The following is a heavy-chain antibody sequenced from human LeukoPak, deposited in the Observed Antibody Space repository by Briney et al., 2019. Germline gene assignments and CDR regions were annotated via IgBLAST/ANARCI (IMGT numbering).Heavy chain of an antibody. CDR1: GGSFSGYY. CDR2: INHSGST. Sequence: KPSETLSLTCAVYGGSFSGYYWSWIRQPPGKGLEWIGEINHSGSTNYNPSLKSRVTISVDTSKNQFSLKLSSVTAADTAVYYCARQSSGWYSDIDYWGQGTLVTVSS. V-gene: IGHV4-34*01. J-gene: IGHJ4*02. CDR3: ARQSSGWYSDIDY. D-gene: IGHD6-19*01.